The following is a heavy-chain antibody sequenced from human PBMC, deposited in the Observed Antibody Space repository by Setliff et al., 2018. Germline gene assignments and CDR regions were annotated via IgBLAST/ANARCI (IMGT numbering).Heavy chain of an antibody. J-gene: IGHJ4*02. V-gene: IGHV4-59*01. D-gene: IGHD1-26*01. CDR3: ARVTMGGDFDA. CDR2: IYYSGST. Sequence: PSETLSLTCIVSGGSISSYYWTWIRQPPGKGLEWIGYIYYSGSTNYNPSLESRVTISVDTSKNQFSLRMTSVTAADTAVYYRARVTMGGDFDAWGQGTLVTV. CDR1: GGSISSYY.